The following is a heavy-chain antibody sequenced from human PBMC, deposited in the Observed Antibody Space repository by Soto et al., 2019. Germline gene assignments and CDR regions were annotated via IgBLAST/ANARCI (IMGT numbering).Heavy chain of an antibody. D-gene: IGHD1-7*01. J-gene: IGHJ5*02. Sequence: GGSLRLSCAASGFTFNIAAIHWFRQASGKGLEWVGLIRNKANGYATAYAASVRGRITVSRDDSKNMAFLEINSLKTEDTAVYYCARQGVALELDLWGQGTLVTVS. CDR1: GFTFNIAA. V-gene: IGHV3-73*01. CDR3: ARQGVALELDL. CDR2: IRNKANGYAT.